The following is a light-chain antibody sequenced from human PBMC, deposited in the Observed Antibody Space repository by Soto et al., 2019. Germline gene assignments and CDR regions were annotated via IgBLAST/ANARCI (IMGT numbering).Light chain of an antibody. CDR3: QQSYSTPRT. CDR1: QTISSW. CDR2: KAS. V-gene: IGKV1-5*03. J-gene: IGKJ5*01. Sequence: DIQMTQSPSTLSGSVGDRVTITCRASQTISSWLAWYQQKPGKAPKLLIYKASSLESGVPSRFSGSGSGTDFTLTIGSLQPEDFATYYCQQSYSTPRTFGPGTRLEIK.